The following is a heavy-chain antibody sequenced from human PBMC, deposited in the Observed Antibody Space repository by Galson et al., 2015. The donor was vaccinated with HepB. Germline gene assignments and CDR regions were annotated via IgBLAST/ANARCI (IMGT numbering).Heavy chain of an antibody. J-gene: IGHJ4*02. CDR3: ARDRTYCGSPSCSRMGPNY. CDR2: IWSDGSDK. V-gene: IGHV3-33*01. CDR1: GFTFTKYG. D-gene: IGHD2-2*01. Sequence: SLRLSCATSGFTFTKYGMHWVRQAPGKGLEWVALIWSDGSDKNYADSVKGRFTISRDNSKNTVSLQMDSLRAEDTAVYYGARDRTYCGSPSCSRMGPNYWGQGTLVTVSS.